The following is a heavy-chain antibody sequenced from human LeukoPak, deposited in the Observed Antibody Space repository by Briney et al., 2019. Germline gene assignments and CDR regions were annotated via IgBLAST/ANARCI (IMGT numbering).Heavy chain of an antibody. CDR2: IYHSGST. V-gene: IGHV4-30-2*01. CDR3: AREGITMVRGVIANWFDP. CDR1: GGSISSGGYS. Sequence: SETLSLTCAVSGGSISSGGYSWSWIRQPPEKGLEWIGYIYHSGSTYYNPSLKSRVTISVDRSKNQFSLKLSSVTAADTAVYYCAREGITMVRGVIANWFDPWGQGTLVTVSS. D-gene: IGHD3-10*01. J-gene: IGHJ5*02.